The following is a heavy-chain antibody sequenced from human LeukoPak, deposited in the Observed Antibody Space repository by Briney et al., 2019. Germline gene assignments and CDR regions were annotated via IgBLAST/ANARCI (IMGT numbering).Heavy chain of an antibody. CDR3: ARGGGYGDSGADFDY. V-gene: IGHV1-18*01. J-gene: IGHJ4*02. CDR1: GYTFTSFA. Sequence: ASVKVSCKASGYTFTSFAISWVRQAPGQGLEWMGWISAYNGNTNYAQKLQGRVTMTTDTSTTTAYTELRSLRSDDPAVYYWARGGGYGDSGADFDYWGQGTLVTVSS. CDR2: ISAYNGNT. D-gene: IGHD4-17*01.